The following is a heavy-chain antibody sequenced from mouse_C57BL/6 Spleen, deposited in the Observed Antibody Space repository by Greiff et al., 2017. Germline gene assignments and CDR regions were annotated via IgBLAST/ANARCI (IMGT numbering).Heavy chain of an antibody. D-gene: IGHD3-2*02. V-gene: IGHV1-80*01. Sequence: VKLMESGAELVKPGASVKISCKASGYAFSSYWMNWVKQRPGKGLEWIGQIYPGDGDTNYNGKFKGKATLTADKSSSTAYMQLSSLTSEDSAVYFCAIDSSGYLYAMDYWGQGTSVTVSS. CDR1: GYAFSSYW. CDR3: AIDSSGYLYAMDY. J-gene: IGHJ4*01. CDR2: IYPGDGDT.